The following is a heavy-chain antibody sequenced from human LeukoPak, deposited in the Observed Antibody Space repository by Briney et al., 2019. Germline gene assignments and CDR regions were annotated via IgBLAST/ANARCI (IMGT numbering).Heavy chain of an antibody. J-gene: IGHJ5*02. D-gene: IGHD3-3*01. Sequence: GGSLRLSCAASGFTFSSYGMHWVRQAPGKGLEWVAVISYDGSNKYYADSVKGRFTISRDNSKNTLYLQMNSLRAEDTAVYYCAEDPRIYDFWSGYQTPHGNWFDPWGQGTLVTVSS. CDR3: AEDPRIYDFWSGYQTPHGNWFDP. CDR2: ISYDGSNK. V-gene: IGHV3-30*18. CDR1: GFTFSSYG.